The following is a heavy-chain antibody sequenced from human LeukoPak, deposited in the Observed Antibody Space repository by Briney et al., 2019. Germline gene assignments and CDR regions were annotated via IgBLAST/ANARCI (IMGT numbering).Heavy chain of an antibody. V-gene: IGHV1-69*13. CDR3: ATSIVVLRYWFDP. CDR2: IIPIFGTA. J-gene: IGHJ5*02. Sequence: SVKVSCKASGGTFSSYAISWVRQAPGQGLEWMGGIIPIFGTANYAQKFQGRVTITADESTSTAYMELSSLRSEDTAVYYCATSIVVLRYWFDPWGQGTLVTVSS. D-gene: IGHD2-15*01. CDR1: GGTFSSYA.